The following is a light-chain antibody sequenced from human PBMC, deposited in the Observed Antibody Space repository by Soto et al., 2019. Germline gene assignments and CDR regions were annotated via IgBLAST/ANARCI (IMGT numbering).Light chain of an antibody. CDR1: NSNIGSKY. J-gene: IGLJ2*01. V-gene: IGLV1-47*01. Sequence: QSVLTQPPSASGTPGQRVTISCSGSNSNIGSKYVYWYQQFPGTAPKLLIYRNNQRPSGVPDRFSGSKSGTSDPLAISDRRTENEADYYCASWDASVGGPAFGGVTKVTVL. CDR3: ASWDASVGGPA. CDR2: RNN.